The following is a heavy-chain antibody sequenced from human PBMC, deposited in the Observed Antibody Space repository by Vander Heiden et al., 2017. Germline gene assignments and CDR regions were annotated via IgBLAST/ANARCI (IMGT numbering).Heavy chain of an antibody. Sequence: QLTLKDSGPALVQPTQTLTLTCSFSGFSLRSDGVGVGWLRQPPGKALEWIALIYWDDEKRYSPSLQSRVAISEDTSKNQVLLTMTNMHPLDTGTYYCARRLGDNGALYYFDLWGQGTLVTVSS. V-gene: IGHV2-5*02. CDR3: ARRLGDNGALYYFDL. D-gene: IGHD4-17*01. J-gene: IGHJ4*02. CDR2: IYWDDEK. CDR1: GFSLRSDGVG.